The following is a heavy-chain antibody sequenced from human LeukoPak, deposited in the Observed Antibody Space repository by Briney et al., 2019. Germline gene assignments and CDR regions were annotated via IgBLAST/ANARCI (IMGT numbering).Heavy chain of an antibody. D-gene: IGHD3-10*01. CDR2: ISYTGST. V-gene: IGHV4-59*01. Sequence: SETLSLTCTVSGGSISRYYWSWIRQPPGKGVEWIGYISYTGSTTYNSSLKSRVTISLDTSQNQFSLKLTSVTPADTAVYYCARTAKYYYGSETYYFFDYWGQGTLVTVSS. CDR1: GGSISRYY. CDR3: ARTAKYYYGSETYYFFDY. J-gene: IGHJ4*02.